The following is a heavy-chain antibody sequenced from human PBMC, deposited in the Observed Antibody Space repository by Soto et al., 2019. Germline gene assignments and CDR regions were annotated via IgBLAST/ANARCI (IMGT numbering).Heavy chain of an antibody. J-gene: IGHJ4*02. D-gene: IGHD3-16*02. CDR1: GFTFSSYA. CDR3: AKSRVFIGAIVTLLDS. V-gene: IGHV3-23*01. CDR2: ISNNGDTA. Sequence: GGSLRLSCATSGFTFSSYAMVWVRQAAEKGLEWVASISNNGDTAYYADSVKGRFTISRGNSENTLYLQMNGLRADETALYFCAKSRVFIGAIVTLLDSWGQGTQVTVSS.